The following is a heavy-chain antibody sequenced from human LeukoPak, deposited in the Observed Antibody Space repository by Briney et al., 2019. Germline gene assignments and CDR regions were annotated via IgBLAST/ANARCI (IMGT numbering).Heavy chain of an antibody. V-gene: IGHV3-66*01. Sequence: SGGSLRLSCAASEFSVGSNYMTWVRQAPGKGLEWVSLIYSGGSTYYADSVKGRFTISRDNAKNSLYLQMNSLRAEDTAVYYCARDRGGWTTVVTRKLDYYFDYWGQGTLVTVSS. CDR1: EFSVGSNY. J-gene: IGHJ4*02. D-gene: IGHD4-23*01. CDR3: ARDRGGWTTVVTRKLDYYFDY. CDR2: IYSGGST.